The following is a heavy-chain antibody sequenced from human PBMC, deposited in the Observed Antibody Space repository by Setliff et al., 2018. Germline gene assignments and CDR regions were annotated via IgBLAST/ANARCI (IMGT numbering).Heavy chain of an antibody. CDR2: IYTSGNT. CDR3: ARGKSYYYYMDV. CDR1: GNSISSDY. Sequence: SETLSLTCTVSGNSISSDYWSWIRQPAGKGLEWIGRIYTSGNTNYNPSLKSRVTMSVDTSKKQFSLNLSSVTAADTAVYYCARGKSYYYYMDVWGKWTTVTVSS. J-gene: IGHJ6*03. V-gene: IGHV4-4*07.